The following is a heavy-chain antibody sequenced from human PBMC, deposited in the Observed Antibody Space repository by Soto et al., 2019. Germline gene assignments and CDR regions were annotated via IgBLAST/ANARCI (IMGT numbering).Heavy chain of an antibody. CDR2: IYSGGST. CDR1: GFTVSSNY. V-gene: IGHV3-66*01. Sequence: ASPRLSSEVSGFTVSSNYLGWVRQAPGKGLELVSVIYSGGSTLSADSVEGRFTLSRDDRRDMVWLQMTSLKADDTAVYYCAARGGVLPYGTGALDVWGQGTMVAVSS. J-gene: IGHJ3*01. CDR3: AARGGVLPYGTGALDV. D-gene: IGHD3-16*01.